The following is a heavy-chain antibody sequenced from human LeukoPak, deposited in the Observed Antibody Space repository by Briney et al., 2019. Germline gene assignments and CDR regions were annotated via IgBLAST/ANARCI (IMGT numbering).Heavy chain of an antibody. CDR3: ARLRCSGGSCYDDY. J-gene: IGHJ4*02. V-gene: IGHV4-59*08. D-gene: IGHD2-15*01. CDR1: GGSISGYH. Sequence: PSEPLSLTCTVSGGSISGYHWNWIRQPPGKGLEWIGDIYYSGSTNYNPSLKSRVTISLDTSKNQFSLNLNSVTAADTAVYYCARLRCSGGSCYDDYWGQGTLVTVSS. CDR2: IYYSGST.